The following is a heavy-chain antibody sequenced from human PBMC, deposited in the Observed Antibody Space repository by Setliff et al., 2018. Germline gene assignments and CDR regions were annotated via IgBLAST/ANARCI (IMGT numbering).Heavy chain of an antibody. CDR1: GYTFTSYG. CDR3: AKDKGCDGSGSYDY. CDR2: ISAYNGNT. D-gene: IGHD3-10*01. V-gene: IGHV1-18*01. Sequence: ASVKVSCKASGYTFTSYGISWVRQAPGQGLEWMGWISAYNGNTNYAQKLQGRVTMTTDTSTSTAYMELRSLRSDDTAVYYCAKDKGCDGSGSYDYWGQGTLVTVSS. J-gene: IGHJ4*02.